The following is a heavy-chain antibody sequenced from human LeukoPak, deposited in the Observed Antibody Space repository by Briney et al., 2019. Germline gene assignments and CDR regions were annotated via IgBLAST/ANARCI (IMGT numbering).Heavy chain of an antibody. CDR1: GGSISSRSYY. V-gene: IGHV4-39*01. Sequence: SETLSLTCTVSGGSISSRSYYWGWIRQPPGKGLEWIGIIYYSGSTYSNPSLRSRVAISVDTSKNQFSLKLSSVTAADTAVYYCASFYCSGGSCYQYYYYYYMDVWGKGTTVTISS. CDR3: ASFYCSGGSCYQYYYYYYMDV. D-gene: IGHD2-15*01. CDR2: IYYSGST. J-gene: IGHJ6*03.